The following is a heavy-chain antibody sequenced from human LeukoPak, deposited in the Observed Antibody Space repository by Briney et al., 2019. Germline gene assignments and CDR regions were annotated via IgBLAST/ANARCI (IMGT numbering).Heavy chain of an antibody. J-gene: IGHJ6*02. Sequence: PGGSLRLSCAASGFTFDDYGMHWARQAPGKGLEWVSGINWNSATIAYADSVKGRFTISRDNAKNSLYLQMNSLRAEDTALYYCAKDLSIGVAGTEGGYYNGMDVWGQGTTVTVSS. D-gene: IGHD6-19*01. V-gene: IGHV3-9*01. CDR2: INWNSATI. CDR1: GFTFDDYG. CDR3: AKDLSIGVAGTEGGYYNGMDV.